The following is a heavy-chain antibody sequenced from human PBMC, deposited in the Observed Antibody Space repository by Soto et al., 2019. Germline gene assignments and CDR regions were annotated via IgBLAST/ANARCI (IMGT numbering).Heavy chain of an antibody. Sequence: GGSLRLSCTASGFTFGDYAMSWFRQAPGKGLEWVGFIRSKAYGGTTEYAASVKGRFTISRDDSKSIAYLQMNSLKTEDTAVYYCTRVGVVAAGRPRGIASNNFDYWGQGTLVTVSS. D-gene: IGHD6-13*01. CDR2: IRSKAYGGTT. CDR3: TRVGVVAAGRPRGIASNNFDY. J-gene: IGHJ4*02. CDR1: GFTFGDYA. V-gene: IGHV3-49*03.